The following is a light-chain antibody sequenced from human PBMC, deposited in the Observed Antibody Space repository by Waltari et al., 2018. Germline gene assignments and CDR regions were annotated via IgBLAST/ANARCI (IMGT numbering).Light chain of an antibody. V-gene: IGLV3-21*02. CDR3: QVWDTSGDQAV. Sequence: SFVLTQPPSVSVAPGQPARIACGGNNIGSYIVHWYQQKAGQAPVLVVFEPSDRPSGIPGRLSGSKSGNTATLTSSRVEVGDEADYYCQVWDTSGDQAVFGAGTKLTVL. J-gene: IGLJ3*02. CDR1: NIGSYI. CDR2: EPS.